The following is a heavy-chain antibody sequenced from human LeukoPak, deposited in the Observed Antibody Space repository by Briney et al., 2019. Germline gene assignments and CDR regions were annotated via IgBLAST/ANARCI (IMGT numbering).Heavy chain of an antibody. CDR3: AKDMSFGDSYFDY. V-gene: IGHV3-23*01. CDR1: GFIFRSYA. J-gene: IGHJ4*02. Sequence: GGSLRLSCAASGFIFRSYAMSWVRQAPGKGLEWVSAVSGRGRTTYYADSVKGRFTTSRDNSRNTLFLQMDSLRAEDTAVYYCAKDMSFGDSYFDYWGQGTLVTVSS. CDR2: VSGRGRTT. D-gene: IGHD3-10*01.